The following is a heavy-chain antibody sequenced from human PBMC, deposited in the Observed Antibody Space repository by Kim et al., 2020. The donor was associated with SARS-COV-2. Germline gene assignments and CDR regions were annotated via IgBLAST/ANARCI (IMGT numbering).Heavy chain of an antibody. CDR1: GSIFSTYA. CDR3: AREGRHCSGTACYLFDY. V-gene: IGHV3-64*02. D-gene: IGHD2-2*01. J-gene: IGHJ4*02. Sequence: GGSLRLSCAASGSIFSTYAMHWVRQAPGKGPEYVSAISSNGADPYYADSVKGRFTISRDNFKNMLYLQMGSLRAEDMAVYYCAREGRHCSGTACYLFDYWGQGTLVTVSS. CDR2: ISSNGADP.